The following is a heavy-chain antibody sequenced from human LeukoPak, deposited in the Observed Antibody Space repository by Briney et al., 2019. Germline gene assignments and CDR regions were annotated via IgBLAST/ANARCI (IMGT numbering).Heavy chain of an antibody. CDR2: INPNSGGT. V-gene: IGHV1-2*02. D-gene: IGHD4-23*01. CDR1: GYTFGRYD. CDR3: ARDIWGVNSVVDY. Sequence: GASVKVSCKASGYTFGRYDINWVRQAPGQGLEWMGWINPNSGGTNFAQKFQGRVTMTRDTSISTAYMELSRLRSDDTAVYYCARDIWGVNSVVDYWGQGTLVTVSS. J-gene: IGHJ4*02.